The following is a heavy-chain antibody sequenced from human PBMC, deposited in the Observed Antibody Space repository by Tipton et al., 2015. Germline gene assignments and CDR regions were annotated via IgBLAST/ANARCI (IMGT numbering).Heavy chain of an antibody. CDR3: TKGTNFWSSFIDS. D-gene: IGHD3-3*01. CDR2: ISGSRGSI. CDR1: GFTFGNFA. J-gene: IGHJ4*02. V-gene: IGHV3-23*01. Sequence: SLRLSCVGSGFTFGNFAVNWVRQVPGKGMEWVSSISGSRGSIYYRDSVKGRFSVSRDNSKDTVYLQMDSLRVEDTGMYYCTKGTNFWSSFIDSWGQGTLVTVSS.